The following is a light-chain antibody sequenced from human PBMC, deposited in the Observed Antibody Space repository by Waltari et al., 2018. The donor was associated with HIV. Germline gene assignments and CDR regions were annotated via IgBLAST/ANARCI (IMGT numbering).Light chain of an antibody. J-gene: IGLJ1*01. Sequence: QSALTQPASVSGSPGQSITISCSGTSSDVGDYNYVYWYQQHPGEAPKLMIYEVSHRPSGVSNRFSGSKSVNTASLTISGLQAEDEADYYCSSYTSTNKGFLFGAGTRVTVL. V-gene: IGLV2-14*01. CDR2: EVS. CDR1: SSDVGDYNY. CDR3: SSYTSTNKGFL.